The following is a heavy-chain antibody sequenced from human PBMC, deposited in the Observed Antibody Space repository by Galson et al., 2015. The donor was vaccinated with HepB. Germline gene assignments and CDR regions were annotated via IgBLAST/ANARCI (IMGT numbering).Heavy chain of an antibody. Sequence: SLRLSCAASGFTFSSYDMYWVRQATGKGLEWVSGIGTAGDTYYPGSVKGRFTISRENAKNSLYLQMNSLRAGDTAVYYCAGLDCSSTSCYFDYWGQGTLVTVSS. CDR1: GFTFSSYD. CDR2: IGTAGDT. J-gene: IGHJ4*02. D-gene: IGHD2-2*01. CDR3: AGLDCSSTSCYFDY. V-gene: IGHV3-13*01.